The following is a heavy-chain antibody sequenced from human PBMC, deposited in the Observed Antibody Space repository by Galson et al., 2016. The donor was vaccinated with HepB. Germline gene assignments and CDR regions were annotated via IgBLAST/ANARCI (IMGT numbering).Heavy chain of an antibody. Sequence: SETLSLTCTVSGDSISNTFWSWFRQPAGKGPEWIGRIFSSGSPTYNPSLESRLTMSMDMSKNQISLRLISVTAADTGVYYCARGGFSLTRGVTLRFYNYVDVWGKGTTVTVSS. D-gene: IGHD3-10*01. CDR1: GDSISNTF. CDR3: ARGGFSLTRGVTLRFYNYVDV. V-gene: IGHV4-4*07. CDR2: IFSSGSP. J-gene: IGHJ6*03.